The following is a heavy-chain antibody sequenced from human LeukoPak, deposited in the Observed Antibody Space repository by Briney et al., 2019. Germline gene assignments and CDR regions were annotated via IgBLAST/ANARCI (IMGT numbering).Heavy chain of an antibody. CDR3: AKENAVWRGYFEAMDV. Sequence: HPGGSLRLSCAASGFTFSSYALTWVRQAPGKGLEWVSGIGGSGDGTYYADSVKGRFTMSRDDSRSTLYLQMNSLRVEDTAVYYCAKENAVWRGYFEAMDVWGQGTTVTVSS. D-gene: IGHD3-3*01. J-gene: IGHJ6*02. V-gene: IGHV3-23*01. CDR1: GFTFSSYA. CDR2: IGGSGDGT.